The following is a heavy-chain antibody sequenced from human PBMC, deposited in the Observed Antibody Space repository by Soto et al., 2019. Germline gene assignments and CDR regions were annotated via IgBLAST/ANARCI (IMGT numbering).Heavy chain of an antibody. J-gene: IGHJ6*02. D-gene: IGHD4-17*01. CDR1: GGSISSYY. CDR3: ARGVTTALYYYCGMDV. CDR2: IYYSGST. V-gene: IGHV4-59*08. Sequence: QVQLQESGPGLVKPSETLSLTCTVSGGSISSYYWSWIRQPPGKGLEWIGYIYYSGSTNYNPSLKSRVTISVDTFKNHFSLKLSSVTAADTAVYYCARGVTTALYYYCGMDVWGQGTTVTVSS.